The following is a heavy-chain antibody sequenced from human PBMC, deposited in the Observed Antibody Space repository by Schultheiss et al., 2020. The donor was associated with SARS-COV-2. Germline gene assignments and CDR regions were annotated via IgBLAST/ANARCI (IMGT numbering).Heavy chain of an antibody. D-gene: IGHD3-3*01. CDR2: IYYSGST. CDR1: GYSISSGYY. V-gene: IGHV4-38-2*02. J-gene: IGHJ5*02. Sequence: SETLSLTCTVSGYSISSGYYWGWIRQPPGKGLEWIGSIYYSGSTYYNPSLKSRVTISVDTSKNQFSLKLSSVTAADTAVYYCASLYYDFWSGYYGYNWFDPWGQGTLVTVSS. CDR3: ASLYYDFWSGYYGYNWFDP.